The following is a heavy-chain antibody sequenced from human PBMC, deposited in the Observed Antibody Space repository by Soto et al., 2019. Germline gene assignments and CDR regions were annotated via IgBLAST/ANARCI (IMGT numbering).Heavy chain of an antibody. V-gene: IGHV6-1*01. Sequence: SQTLSLTCVISGDSVSSNSAAWDWIRLSPSRGLEWLARTYYRSRWYNDYAVSVRSRITVNPDTSKNQFSLQLTSVTPEDTAVYYCAGTTSHHWLYMDVWGKGATVTVSS. CDR3: AGTTSHHWLYMDV. D-gene: IGHD1-7*01. CDR2: TYYRSRWYN. CDR1: GDSVSSNSAA. J-gene: IGHJ6*03.